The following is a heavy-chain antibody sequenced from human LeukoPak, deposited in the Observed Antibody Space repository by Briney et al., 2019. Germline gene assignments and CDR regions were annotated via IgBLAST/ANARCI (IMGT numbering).Heavy chain of an antibody. CDR3: ARQGRGGYNFPLDY. CDR2: IYYSGST. CDR1: GGSISSYF. V-gene: IGHV4-59*01. Sequence: SETLSLTCTVSGGSISSYFRSWIRQPPGKGLEWIGYIYYSGSTNYNPSLKSRVTISVDTSNNQFSLKLSSVTAADTAMYYCARQGRGGYNFPLDYWGQGTLVTVSS. J-gene: IGHJ4*02. D-gene: IGHD5-24*01.